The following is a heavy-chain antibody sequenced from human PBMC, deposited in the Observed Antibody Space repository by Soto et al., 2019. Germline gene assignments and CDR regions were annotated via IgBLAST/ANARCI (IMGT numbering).Heavy chain of an antibody. D-gene: IGHD5-12*01. CDR1: GGTFSSYA. J-gene: IGHJ4*02. Sequence: GASVKVSCKASGGTFSSYAISWVRQAPGQGLGWMGGIIPIFGTANYAQKFQGRVTITADESTSTAYMELSSLRSEDTAVYYCAREGGYSGYDARTSHPIPYFDYWGQGTLVTVSS. CDR2: IIPIFGTA. CDR3: AREGGYSGYDARTSHPIPYFDY. V-gene: IGHV1-69*13.